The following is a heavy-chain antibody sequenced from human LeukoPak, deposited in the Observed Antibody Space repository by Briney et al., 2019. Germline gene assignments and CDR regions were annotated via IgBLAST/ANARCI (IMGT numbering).Heavy chain of an antibody. J-gene: IGHJ3*02. Sequence: GGSLRLSCAASGSRISDFGMHWIRQAPGKGLEWVAFRRYDGTNHWYAESVQGRFTLSSDNSKSTLFLQMNSLRPEDTAVYYCAKDLGRDILVIPAGAFDIWGLGTLVTVSS. V-gene: IGHV3-30*02. CDR3: AKDLGRDILVIPAGAFDI. D-gene: IGHD2-2*01. CDR1: GSRISDFG. CDR2: RRYDGTNH.